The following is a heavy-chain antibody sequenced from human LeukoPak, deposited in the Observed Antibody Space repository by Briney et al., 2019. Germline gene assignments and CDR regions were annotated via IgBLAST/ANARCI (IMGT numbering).Heavy chain of an antibody. Sequence: ETLSLTCAVYGGSFSGYYWSWVRQAPGKGLEWVANIKQDGSEKYYVDSVKGRFTISRDNAKNSLYLQMNSLRAEDTAVYYCAREWLFSFDYWGQGTLVTVSS. CDR2: IKQDGSEK. J-gene: IGHJ4*02. CDR1: GGSFSGYY. D-gene: IGHD3-22*01. V-gene: IGHV3-7*01. CDR3: AREWLFSFDY.